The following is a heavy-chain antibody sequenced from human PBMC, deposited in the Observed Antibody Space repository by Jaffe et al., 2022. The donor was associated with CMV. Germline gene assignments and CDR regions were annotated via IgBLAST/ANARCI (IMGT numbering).Heavy chain of an antibody. CDR2: IDSRGTT. CDR1: GGSINHYY. CDR3: TRDRVAGATGSVFDY. Sequence: QVQLQESGPGLVKPSETLSLTCTVSGGSINHYYWTWIRQPAAKGLEWIGRIDSRGTTEYSPSLESRVTMSVDTSKNQFSLELTSVTAADSALYFCTRDRVAGATGSVFDYWSQGTLVTVSS. D-gene: IGHD2-15*01. J-gene: IGHJ4*02. V-gene: IGHV4-4*07.